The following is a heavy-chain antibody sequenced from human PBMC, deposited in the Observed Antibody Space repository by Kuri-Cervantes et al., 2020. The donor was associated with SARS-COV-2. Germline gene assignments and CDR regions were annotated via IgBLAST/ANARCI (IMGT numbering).Heavy chain of an antibody. CDR2: ISSNGGST. CDR3: AKGVYDYSNYDY. CDR1: GFTFSSYA. V-gene: IGHV3-64*04. D-gene: IGHD4-11*01. Sequence: GESLKISCSASGFTFSSYAMHWVRQAPGKGLEYVSAISSNGGSTYYADSVKGRFTISRDNSKNTLYLQVNSLRAEDTAVYYCAKGVYDYSNYDYWGQGTLVTVSS. J-gene: IGHJ4*02.